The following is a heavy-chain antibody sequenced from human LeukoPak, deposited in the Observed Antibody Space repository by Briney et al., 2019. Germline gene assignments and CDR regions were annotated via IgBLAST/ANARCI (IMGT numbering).Heavy chain of an antibody. J-gene: IGHJ4*02. V-gene: IGHV3-30*03. CDR3: ARELAGHYYGSGSFFDY. D-gene: IGHD3-10*01. Sequence: GGSLRLSCAASGFTFSSYGMHWVRQAPGKGLEWVAVISYDGSNKYYADSVKGRFTISRDNSKNTLYLHMNSLRAEDTAVYYCARELAGHYYGSGSFFDYWGQGTLVTVSA. CDR2: ISYDGSNK. CDR1: GFTFSSYG.